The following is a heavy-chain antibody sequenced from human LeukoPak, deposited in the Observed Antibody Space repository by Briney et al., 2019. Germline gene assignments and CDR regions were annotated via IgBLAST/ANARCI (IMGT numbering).Heavy chain of an antibody. CDR3: ARGSSWIFYYYYYYMDV. Sequence: PSETLSLTCTVSGGSISSYYWSWIRQPPGKGLEWIGYIYYSGSTNYNPSLKSRVTISVDTSKNQFSLKLSPVTAADTAVYYCARGSSWIFYYYYYYMDVWGKGTTVTVSS. V-gene: IGHV4-59*01. CDR1: GGSISSYY. J-gene: IGHJ6*03. D-gene: IGHD6-13*01. CDR2: IYYSGST.